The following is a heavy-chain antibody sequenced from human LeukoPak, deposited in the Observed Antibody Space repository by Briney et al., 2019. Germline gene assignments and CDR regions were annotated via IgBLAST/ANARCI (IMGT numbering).Heavy chain of an antibody. CDR3: AKDGGTMVRGVIRYYYYYMDV. V-gene: IGHV3-30*02. Sequence: GGSLRLSCAASGFTSSSYGMHWVRQAPGKGLEWVAFIRYDGSNKYYADSVKGRFTISRDNSKNTLYLQMNSLRAEDTAVYYCAKDGGTMVRGVIRYYYYYMDVWGKGTTVTISS. CDR1: GFTSSSYG. D-gene: IGHD3-10*01. J-gene: IGHJ6*03. CDR2: IRYDGSNK.